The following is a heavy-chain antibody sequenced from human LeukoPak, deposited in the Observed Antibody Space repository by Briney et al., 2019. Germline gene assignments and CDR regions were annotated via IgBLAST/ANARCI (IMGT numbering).Heavy chain of an antibody. CDR1: GFTFSSYE. V-gene: IGHV3-48*03. CDR2: ISDTGSTI. CDR3: AELGITMIGGV. Sequence: GGSLRLSCAASGFTFSSYELNWVRQAPGKGLEWVSYISDTGSTIYYADSVEGRFTIPRDNAKNSLYLQMNSLRAEDTAVYYCAELGITMIGGVWGKGTTVTISS. D-gene: IGHD3-10*02. J-gene: IGHJ6*04.